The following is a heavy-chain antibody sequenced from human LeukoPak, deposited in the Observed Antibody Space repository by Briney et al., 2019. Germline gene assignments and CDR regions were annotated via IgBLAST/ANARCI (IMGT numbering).Heavy chain of an antibody. J-gene: IGHJ4*02. D-gene: IGHD6-19*01. V-gene: IGHV3-53*04. CDR2: IYAGGST. Sequence: GESLRLSCAASGFTVSNKFMGWVRQAPGKGLEWVSGIYAGGSTYYADSVKGRFTLSRHNSENTLSLEMNSLRPEDTALYYCARESSVSGWFIYWGQGTLVTVSS. CDR1: GFTVSNKF. CDR3: ARESSVSGWFIY.